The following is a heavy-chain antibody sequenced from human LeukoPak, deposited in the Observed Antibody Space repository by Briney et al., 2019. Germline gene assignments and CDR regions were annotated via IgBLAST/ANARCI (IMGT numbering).Heavy chain of an antibody. CDR1: GYTLTELS. CDR2: FDPEDGET. V-gene: IGHV1-24*01. Sequence: ASVKVSCKVSGYTLTELSMHWVRQAPGKGLEWMGGFDPEDGETIYAQKFQGRVTMTEDTSTDTAYMELSSLRSEDTAVYYCTTGRNLIAAAGIYYWGQGTLVTVSS. CDR3: TTGRNLIAAAGIYY. D-gene: IGHD6-13*01. J-gene: IGHJ4*02.